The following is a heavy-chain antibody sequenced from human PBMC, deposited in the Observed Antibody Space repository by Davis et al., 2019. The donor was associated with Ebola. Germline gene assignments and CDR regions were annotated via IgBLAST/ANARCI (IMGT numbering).Heavy chain of an antibody. Sequence: AASVKVSCKASGYTFTNYGITWVRQAPGQGLEWMGWINPHNGNTNYAQNVQGRVTMTTDTSTSTAYMELSSLRSEDTAVYYCARGYCSGGSCYRGAEYFQHWGQGTLVTVSS. D-gene: IGHD2-15*01. CDR1: GYTFTNYG. CDR3: ARGYCSGGSCYRGAEYFQH. V-gene: IGHV1-18*04. J-gene: IGHJ1*01. CDR2: INPHNGNT.